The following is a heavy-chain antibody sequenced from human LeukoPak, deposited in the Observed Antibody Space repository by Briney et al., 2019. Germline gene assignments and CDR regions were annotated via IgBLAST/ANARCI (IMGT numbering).Heavy chain of an antibody. CDR3: ARVGYYDYWSGNNYFDY. CDR1: GSTFSDYY. V-gene: IGHV3-11*01. Sequence: GGSLRLSCAASGSTFSDYYMSWIRQAPGKGLEWISYISISGNTIYYTDSVKGRFTISRDNAKNSLYLQMNSLRAEDTAVYYCARVGYYDYWSGNNYFDYWGQGTLVTVSS. CDR2: ISISGNTI. J-gene: IGHJ4*02. D-gene: IGHD3-3*01.